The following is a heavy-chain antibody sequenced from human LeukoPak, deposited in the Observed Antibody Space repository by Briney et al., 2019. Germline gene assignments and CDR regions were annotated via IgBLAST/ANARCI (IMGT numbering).Heavy chain of an antibody. CDR3: ARGYDFSIGYYTV. V-gene: IGHV4-4*07. CDR2: IYTSGST. D-gene: IGHD3-3*01. Sequence: SETLSLTCTVSGGSISSYYWCWVRQPAGRGVEWIGRIYTSGSTNYNPSLKSRVTMSVDTSKNQFSLRLSSVTAADTAAYYCARGYDFSIGYYTVWGQGTLVTVSS. J-gene: IGHJ4*02. CDR1: GGSISSYY.